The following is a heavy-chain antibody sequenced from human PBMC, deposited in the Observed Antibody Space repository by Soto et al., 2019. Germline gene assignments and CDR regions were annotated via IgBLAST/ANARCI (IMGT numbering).Heavy chain of an antibody. J-gene: IGHJ4*02. CDR1: GYTFTSYA. V-gene: IGHV1-3*01. CDR2: INAGNGNT. D-gene: IGHD2-2*01. Sequence: QVQLVQSGAEVKKPGASVKVSCKASGYTFTSYAMHWVRQAPGQMLEWMGWINAGNGNTKYSQKSQGRVTITRDTSASTAYMELSSLRSEDTAVYYCARDLYCSSTSCYLYDYWGQGTLVTVSS. CDR3: ARDLYCSSTSCYLYDY.